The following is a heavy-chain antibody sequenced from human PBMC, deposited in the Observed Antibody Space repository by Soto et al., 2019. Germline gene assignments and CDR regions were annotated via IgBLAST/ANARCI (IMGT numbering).Heavy chain of an antibody. CDR2: IYYSGST. Sequence: SETLSLTCTVSGGSISSGDYYWSWIRQPPGKGLEWIGYIYYSGSTYYNPSLKSRVIISVDTSKNQFSLKLSSVTAADTAVYYCARGSKQRLRYFDWSPNNWFDPWGQGTLVTSPQ. V-gene: IGHV4-30-4*01. J-gene: IGHJ5*02. CDR1: GGSISSGDYY. D-gene: IGHD3-9*01. CDR3: ARGSKQRLRYFDWSPNNWFDP.